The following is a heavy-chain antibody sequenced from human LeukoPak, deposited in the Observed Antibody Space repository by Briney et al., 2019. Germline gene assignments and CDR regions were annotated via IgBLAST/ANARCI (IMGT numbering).Heavy chain of an antibody. V-gene: IGHV3-21*01. CDR2: ISSHSNYI. D-gene: IGHD2-21*01. CDR1: GFTFSSFT. Sequence: GGSLRLSCAASGFTFSSFTMNWVRQAPGKGLEWVSSISSHSNYIYYADSVKGRFTISRDNAKNSLYLQMNSLRAEDTAVYYCARDVVVLSFDYWGQGTLVTVSS. J-gene: IGHJ4*02. CDR3: ARDVVVLSFDY.